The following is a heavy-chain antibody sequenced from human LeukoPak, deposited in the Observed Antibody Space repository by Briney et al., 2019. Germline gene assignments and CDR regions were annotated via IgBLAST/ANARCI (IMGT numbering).Heavy chain of an antibody. CDR1: GFTFSDYW. V-gene: IGHV3-7*01. J-gene: IGHJ4*02. Sequence: LPGGSLGLSCAASGFTFSDYWMSWVRQAPGKGLEWVANIKQDGSEKYYVDSVKGRFTTSRDNAKNSLYLQMNSLRAEDTAVYYCARGPYDSYFDYWGQGTLVTVSS. CDR3: ARGPYDSYFDY. CDR2: IKQDGSEK. D-gene: IGHD5-12*01.